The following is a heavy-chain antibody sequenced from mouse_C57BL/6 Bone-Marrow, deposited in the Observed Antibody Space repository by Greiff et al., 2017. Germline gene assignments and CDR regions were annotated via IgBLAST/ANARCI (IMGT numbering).Heavy chain of an antibody. Sequence: LVESGAELVRPGTSVKVSCKASGYAFTNYLIEWVKQRPGQGLEWIGVINPGSGGTNYNEKFKGKATLTADKSSSTAYMQLSSLTSEDSAVYFCARSYPFAYWGQGTLVTVSA. J-gene: IGHJ3*01. V-gene: IGHV1-54*01. CDR1: GYAFTNYL. CDR3: ARSYPFAY. CDR2: INPGSGGT.